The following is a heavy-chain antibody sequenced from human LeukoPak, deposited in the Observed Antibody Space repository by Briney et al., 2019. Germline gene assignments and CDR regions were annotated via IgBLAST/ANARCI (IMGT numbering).Heavy chain of an antibody. J-gene: IGHJ5*02. CDR1: GFTFSDYY. CDR3: ARVRTIFLMEYWFDP. V-gene: IGHV3-11*05. Sequence: PGGSLRLSCAASGFTFSDYYMSWIRQAPGKGLEWVSYISSSSYTNYADSVKGRFTISRDNAKNSLYLQMNSLRAEDTAVYYCARVRTIFLMEYWFDPWGQGTLVTVSS. CDR2: ISSSSYT. D-gene: IGHD3-9*01.